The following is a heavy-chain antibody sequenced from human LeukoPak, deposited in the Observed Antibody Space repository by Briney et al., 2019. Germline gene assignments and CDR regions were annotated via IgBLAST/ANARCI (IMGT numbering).Heavy chain of an antibody. Sequence: SETLSLTCTVSGGSISSSSYYWGWIRQPPGKGLEWIGSIYYSGSTYYNPSLKSRVTISVDTSKNQFSLKLSPVTAADTAVYYCARGPHPGGAGYNLVDHWGQGTLVTVSP. CDR1: GGSISSSSYY. CDR2: IYYSGST. V-gene: IGHV4-39*01. CDR3: ARGPHPGGAGYNLVDH. J-gene: IGHJ4*02. D-gene: IGHD5-24*01.